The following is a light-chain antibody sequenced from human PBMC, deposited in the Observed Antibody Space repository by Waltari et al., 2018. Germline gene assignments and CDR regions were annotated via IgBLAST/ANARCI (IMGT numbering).Light chain of an antibody. Sequence: QSALTQPSSVSGSPGQSVTISCTGTSSNVGTYKYVSWYQQHPGKAPRLIIYDVYKRPSGVPDRFSGSKSGNTASLTISGLQAEDEADYYCCSYAGSYTYVFGSVTEVTVL. J-gene: IGLJ1*01. CDR1: SSNVGTYKY. CDR2: DVY. V-gene: IGLV2-11*01. CDR3: CSYAGSYTYV.